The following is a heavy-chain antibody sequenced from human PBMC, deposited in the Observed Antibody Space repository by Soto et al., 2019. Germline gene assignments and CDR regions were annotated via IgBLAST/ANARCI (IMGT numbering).Heavy chain of an antibody. V-gene: IGHV3-23*01. CDR3: AKNRGRVTPSWPFDY. D-gene: IGHD2-21*02. Sequence: EVQLLESGGDLVQPGRSLRLSCAASGFTFSGYAMSWVRQAPGKGLEWVSVIHGGGNSAYYADSVKGRFTISRDNSKNTLYLQMSSLRGEDTAVYYCAKNRGRVTPSWPFDYWGQGTLVTVSS. CDR2: IHGGGNSA. J-gene: IGHJ4*02. CDR1: GFTFSGYA.